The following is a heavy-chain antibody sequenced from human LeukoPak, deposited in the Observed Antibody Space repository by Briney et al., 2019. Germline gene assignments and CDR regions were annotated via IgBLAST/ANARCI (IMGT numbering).Heavy chain of an antibody. CDR2: IYYSGTT. V-gene: IGHV4-59*01. D-gene: IGHD5-24*01. CDR3: ARVRRDGYNSPDY. CDR1: GGSITSYY. J-gene: IGHJ4*02. Sequence: PSETLSLTCTVSGGSITSYYWSWIRQPPGKGLECIGYIYYSGTTYYNPSLKSRVTISVDTSKNQFSLKLSSVTAADTAVYYCARVRRDGYNSPDYWGQGTLVTVSS.